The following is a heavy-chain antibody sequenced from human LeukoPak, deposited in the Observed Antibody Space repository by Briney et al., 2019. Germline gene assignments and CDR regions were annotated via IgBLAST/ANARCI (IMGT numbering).Heavy chain of an antibody. Sequence: PGGSLRLSCAASGFTFSDYYMSWIRQAPGKGLEWVSYISSSGSTIYYADSVKGRFTISTDNAKNSLYLQMNSLRAEDTAVYYCARDSSPGLWFGELVHEVWFDPWGQGTLVTVSS. CDR3: ARDSSPGLWFGELVHEVWFDP. CDR1: GFTFSDYY. CDR2: ISSSGSTI. D-gene: IGHD3-10*01. V-gene: IGHV3-11*01. J-gene: IGHJ5*02.